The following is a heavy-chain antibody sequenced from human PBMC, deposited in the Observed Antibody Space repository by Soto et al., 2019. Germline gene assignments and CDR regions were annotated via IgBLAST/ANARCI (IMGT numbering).Heavy chain of an antibody. V-gene: IGHV2-5*02. Sequence: QITLKESGPTLAKPTQTLTLTCACSGFSLSTNGVGVGWIRQPPGKALEWLAHIYWDDDKRYSPSLKSRLTIPKDTSKKQVVLTMTNMDPVDTATYYCAHMGSSGSGSYFGYWGQGILVTVSS. CDR3: AHMGSSGSGSYFGY. D-gene: IGHD3-10*01. CDR2: IYWDDDK. CDR1: GFSLSTNGVG. J-gene: IGHJ4*02.